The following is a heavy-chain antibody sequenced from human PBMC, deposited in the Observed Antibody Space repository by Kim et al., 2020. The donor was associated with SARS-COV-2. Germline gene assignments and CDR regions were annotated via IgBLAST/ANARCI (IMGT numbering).Heavy chain of an antibody. V-gene: IGHV1-69*01. J-gene: IGHJ4*02. CDR3: ARLSMVRGVIIPS. D-gene: IGHD3-10*01. Sequence: EQKVQGRVTSTADESTSTAYMELSSLRSEDTAVYYCARLSMVRGVIIPSWGQGTLVTVSS.